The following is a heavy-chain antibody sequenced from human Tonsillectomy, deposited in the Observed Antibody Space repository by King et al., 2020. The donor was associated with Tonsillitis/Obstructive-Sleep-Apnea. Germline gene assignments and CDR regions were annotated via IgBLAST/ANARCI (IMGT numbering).Heavy chain of an antibody. CDR2: INHSGST. V-gene: IGHV4-34*01. Sequence: VQLQQWGAGLLKPSGTLSLTCAVYGGSFSGYYWSWIRQPPGKGLEWIGEINHSGSTNYNLSLKSRVTISVDTSKNQFSLDLSSVTAADTAVYYCARDYTSSPYYYYYMDVWGKGTTVTVSS. CDR3: ARDYTSSPYYYYYMDV. J-gene: IGHJ6*03. D-gene: IGHD6-6*01. CDR1: GGSFSGYY.